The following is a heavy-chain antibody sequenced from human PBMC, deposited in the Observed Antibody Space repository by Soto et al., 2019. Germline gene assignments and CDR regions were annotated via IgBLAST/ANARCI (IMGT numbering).Heavy chain of an antibody. CDR1: GYTFISYS. CDR2: ISTYNGNT. Sequence: QVQLVQSGGEVKKPGASVNISCKATGYTFISYSITWVRQAPGQGLEWRGWISTYNGNTKYAESLQGRFTLTRDTSTNTAFMEIRGLRSDDTAIYYCAREGAHSTGWYDYFDQWGQGTLVAVSS. D-gene: IGHD6-13*01. J-gene: IGHJ4*02. V-gene: IGHV1-18*04. CDR3: AREGAHSTGWYDYFDQ.